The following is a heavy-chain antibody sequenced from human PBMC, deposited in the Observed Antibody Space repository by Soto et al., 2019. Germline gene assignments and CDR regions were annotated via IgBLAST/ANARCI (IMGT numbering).Heavy chain of an antibody. CDR2: IYWNDDK. V-gene: IGHV2-5*01. D-gene: IGHD1-26*01. J-gene: IGHJ4*02. CDR3: AHRHPVGATKAAFDY. Sequence: SGPTLVNPTQTLTLTCTFSGFSLSTSGVGVGWIRQPPGKALEWLALIYWNDDKRYSPSLKSRLTITKDTSKNQVVLTMTNMDPVDTATYYGAHRHPVGATKAAFDYWGQGTLVTVSS. CDR1: GFSLSTSGVG.